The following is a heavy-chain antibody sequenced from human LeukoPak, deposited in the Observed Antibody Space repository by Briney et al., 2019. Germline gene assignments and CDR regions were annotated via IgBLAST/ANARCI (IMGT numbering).Heavy chain of an antibody. CDR1: GFSFSSYA. CDR2: ISESGGYT. V-gene: IGHV3-23*01. Sequence: GGSLRLSCATSGFSFSSYAMSWVRQAPGKGLEWVSAISESGGYTNYAGSVKGRFTVSRDNSKNTLYLQMNSLRAEDTAVYYCAKDLGDLYYYDSSGYYFFPTFDYWGQGTLVTVSS. D-gene: IGHD3-22*01. J-gene: IGHJ4*02. CDR3: AKDLGDLYYYDSSGYYFFPTFDY.